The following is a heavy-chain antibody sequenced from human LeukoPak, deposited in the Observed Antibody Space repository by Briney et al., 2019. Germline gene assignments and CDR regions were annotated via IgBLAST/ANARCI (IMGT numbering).Heavy chain of an antibody. D-gene: IGHD4-23*01. J-gene: IGHJ4*02. Sequence: GSLRLSCAASAFTFSNYWMHWVRQAPGRGLMWVSRINIDETSTTYADSVKGRFTISRDNAKNTLYLQMNSLRADDTAVYYCARQSRATPDYWGQGTLVTVSS. CDR2: INIDETST. CDR3: ARQSRATPDY. CDR1: AFTFSNYW. V-gene: IGHV3-74*01.